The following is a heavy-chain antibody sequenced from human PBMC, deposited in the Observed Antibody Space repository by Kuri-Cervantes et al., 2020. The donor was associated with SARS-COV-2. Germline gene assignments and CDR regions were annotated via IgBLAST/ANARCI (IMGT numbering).Heavy chain of an antibody. CDR3: AKGSRRSVASLIFDY. CDR1: GFTFSGYS. CDR2: ISYSGENT. D-gene: IGHD5-12*01. V-gene: IGHV3-23*01. Sequence: GESLKISCAASGFTFSGYSMNWVRQAPGKGLEWVAIISYSGENTYYADSVKGRFTISRDNSKNTVYLQMNSLRAEDTAIYHCAKGSRRSVASLIFDYWGQGTLVTVSS. J-gene: IGHJ4*02.